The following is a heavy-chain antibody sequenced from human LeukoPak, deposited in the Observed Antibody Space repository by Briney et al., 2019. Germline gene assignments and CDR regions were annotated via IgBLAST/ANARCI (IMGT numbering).Heavy chain of an antibody. CDR1: GFTFSSYA. Sequence: GGSLRLSCAASGFTFSSYAMSWVRQAPGKGLEWVSANSGSGGSAYYAESVKRRFTISRDNSKNTLYLQMNSLSAEDTAVYYCARAKTYSGSYPTYFRYWGQGTLVTVSS. CDR3: ARAKTYSGSYPTYFRY. D-gene: IGHD1-26*01. J-gene: IGHJ4*02. CDR2: NSGSGGSA. V-gene: IGHV3-23*01.